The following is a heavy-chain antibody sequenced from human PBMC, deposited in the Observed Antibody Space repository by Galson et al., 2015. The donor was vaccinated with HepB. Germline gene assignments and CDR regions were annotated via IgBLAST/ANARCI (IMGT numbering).Heavy chain of an antibody. D-gene: IGHD6-13*01. J-gene: IGHJ4*02. CDR1: GFTFSSYS. V-gene: IGHV3-21*01. CDR3: ARDDTTAYSSSWPPYYFDY. CDR2: ISSNSSYI. Sequence: SLRLSCAASGFTFSSYSMNWVRQAPGKGLEWVSSISSNSSYIYYADSVKGRFTISRDNAKNSLYLQMNSLRAEDTAVYYCARDDTTAYSSSWPPYYFDYWGQGTLVTVSS.